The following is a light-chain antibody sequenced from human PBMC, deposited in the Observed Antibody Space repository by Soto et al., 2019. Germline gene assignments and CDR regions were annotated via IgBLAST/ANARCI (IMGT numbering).Light chain of an antibody. CDR2: GNN. Sequence: QSVLTQAPSVSGTPGQRVTITCSGSSSNIGRNSVNWYQHLPGTAPKLLTHGNNHRPSGVPDRFSGSKSGTSASLAISGLQPEDEADYYCQSYDNSLSGGVFGGGTKLTVL. V-gene: IGLV1-44*01. J-gene: IGLJ2*01. CDR1: SSNIGRNS. CDR3: QSYDNSLSGGV.